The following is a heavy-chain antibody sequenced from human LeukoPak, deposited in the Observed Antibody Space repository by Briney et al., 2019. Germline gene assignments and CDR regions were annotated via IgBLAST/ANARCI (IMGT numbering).Heavy chain of an antibody. D-gene: IGHD3-22*01. Sequence: SETLSLTCTVSGGSICSSSYCWGWIRQPPGKGLEWIGSICYSGSTYYNPSLKSRVTMSVDTSKNQFSLKLSSVTAADTAVYYCATYLRAMMALDYWGQGTLVTVSS. J-gene: IGHJ4*02. CDR1: GGSICSSSYC. CDR2: ICYSGST. V-gene: IGHV4-39*01. CDR3: ATYLRAMMALDY.